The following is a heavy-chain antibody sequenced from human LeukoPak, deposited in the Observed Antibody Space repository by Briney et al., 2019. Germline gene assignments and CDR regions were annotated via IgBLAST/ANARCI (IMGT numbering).Heavy chain of an antibody. CDR1: GFTFSSYA. J-gene: IGHJ5*02. Sequence: GGSLRLSCAASGFTFSSYAMSWVRRAPGKGLQWVSAISGSGGSTYYADSVKGRFIISRDNSKNTLYLQMNSLRAEDTAVYYCANRPTVAESRYNWFDPWGQGTLVTVSS. CDR3: ANRPTVAESRYNWFDP. V-gene: IGHV3-23*01. D-gene: IGHD4-23*01. CDR2: ISGSGGST.